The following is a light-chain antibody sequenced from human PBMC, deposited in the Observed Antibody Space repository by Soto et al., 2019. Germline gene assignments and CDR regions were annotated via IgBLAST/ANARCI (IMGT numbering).Light chain of an antibody. CDR1: SRDVGGYNY. V-gene: IGLV2-14*01. CDR2: DVS. Sequence: QAALTHPASVSGSPVQSIAISCTWTSRDVGGYNYVSWYQQHPGKAPKLMVYDVSNRPSGVSNRFSGSKSGNTASLTISGLQAEDEADYYCSSYTSSSTYVFGTGTKVTVL. J-gene: IGLJ1*01. CDR3: SSYTSSSTYV.